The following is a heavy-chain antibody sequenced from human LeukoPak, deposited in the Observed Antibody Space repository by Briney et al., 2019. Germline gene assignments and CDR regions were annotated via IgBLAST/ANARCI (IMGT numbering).Heavy chain of an antibody. CDR3: ARGSPRPDY. V-gene: IGHV4-59*01. CDR1: GGSISSNY. CDR2: IHYSGTT. Sequence: PSETLSLTCTVSGGSISSNYWSWIRQPPGRGLEWIGYIHYSGTTHYNPSLESRVTTSVDPSNNQFSLRLTSVTAADTAMYYCARGSPRPDYWGQGTLVTVSS. J-gene: IGHJ4*02.